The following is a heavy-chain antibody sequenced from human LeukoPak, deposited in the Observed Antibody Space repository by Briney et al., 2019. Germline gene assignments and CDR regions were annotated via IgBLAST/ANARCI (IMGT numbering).Heavy chain of an antibody. D-gene: IGHD1-1*01. CDR1: GFTFSTYE. Sequence: PGGSLRLSCAASGFTFSTYEMNWVRQAPGKGLEWVSHISSSGTTIYYADSVKGRFTISRDNAKNSLYLQTNSLRAEDTAVYYCASGRPFDYWGQGTLVTVSS. V-gene: IGHV3-48*03. J-gene: IGHJ4*02. CDR2: ISSSGTTI. CDR3: ASGRPFDY.